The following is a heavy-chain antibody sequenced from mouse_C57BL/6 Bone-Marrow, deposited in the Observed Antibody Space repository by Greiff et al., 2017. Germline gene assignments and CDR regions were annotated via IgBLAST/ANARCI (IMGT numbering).Heavy chain of an antibody. CDR2: IDPNSGGT. V-gene: IGHV1-72*01. D-gene: IGHD6-2*01. Sequence: QVQLQQSGAELAKPGASVKLSCKASGYTFTSYWMHWVKQRPGRGLEWIGRIDPNSGGTKYNEKFKSKATLTVDKPSSTAYMQLSSLTSEDSAVYYCASAKSKAVLYAMDYWGQGTSVTVSS. CDR1: GYTFTSYW. CDR3: ASAKSKAVLYAMDY. J-gene: IGHJ4*01.